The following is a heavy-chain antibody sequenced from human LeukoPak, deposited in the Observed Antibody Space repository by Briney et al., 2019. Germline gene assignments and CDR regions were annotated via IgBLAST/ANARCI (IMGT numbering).Heavy chain of an antibody. J-gene: IGHJ4*02. Sequence: GGSLRLSCAASGFTFSSYSMIWVRQAPGQGLVWVSYISSSSSTIYYADSVKGRITIYRDNAKNTLYLQMNSLRAEDTAVYYCARGGVAARPGIDYWGQGTLVTVSS. CDR3: ARGGVAARPGIDY. CDR1: GFTFSSYS. CDR2: ISSSSSTI. D-gene: IGHD6-6*01. V-gene: IGHV3-48*01.